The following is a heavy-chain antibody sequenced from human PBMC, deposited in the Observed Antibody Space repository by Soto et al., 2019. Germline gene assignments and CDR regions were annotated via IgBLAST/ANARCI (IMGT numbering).Heavy chain of an antibody. CDR1: GDSFSGYY. CDR2: VYTTGNT. J-gene: IGHJ5*02. CDR3: AREARETVGDGYWCDP. D-gene: IGHD2-21*02. Sequence: QVQLQESGPGLVKPSETLSLTCSVSGDSFSGYYWSWIRQPAGKGLERIGRVYTTGNTDYNPSLKSRVTVSVDTSKSQFSLKLSSVTAADTAVYYCAREARETVGDGYWCDPWGQGTLVTVSS. V-gene: IGHV4-4*07.